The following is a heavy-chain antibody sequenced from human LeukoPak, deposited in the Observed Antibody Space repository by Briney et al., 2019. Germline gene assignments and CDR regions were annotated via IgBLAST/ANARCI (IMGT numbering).Heavy chain of an antibody. J-gene: IGHJ4*02. CDR1: GFTVSSNY. V-gene: IGHV3-66*01. D-gene: IGHD6-13*01. CDR2: IYSGGST. CDR3: ARGHRYSSSCLDY. Sequence: GGSLRLSCAASGFTVSSNYVSWVRQAPGKGLEWVPVIYSGGSTYYADSVKGRFTISRDNSKNTLYLQMNSLRAEDTAVYYCARGHRYSSSCLDYWGQGTLVTVSS.